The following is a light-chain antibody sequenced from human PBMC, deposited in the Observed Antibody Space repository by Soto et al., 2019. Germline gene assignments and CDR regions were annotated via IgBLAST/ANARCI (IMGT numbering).Light chain of an antibody. J-gene: IGLJ1*01. Sequence: QSALTQPASVSGSPGQSITISCTGSSSDVGGCDGVSWYQQYPGTAPKLMIYEVNYRPSGVSNRLSGSKSGNTASLTISGLQAEDEADYYCSSFTTTRTYVFGTGTSSPS. CDR1: SSDVGGCDG. V-gene: IGLV2-14*01. CDR2: EVN. CDR3: SSFTTTRTYV.